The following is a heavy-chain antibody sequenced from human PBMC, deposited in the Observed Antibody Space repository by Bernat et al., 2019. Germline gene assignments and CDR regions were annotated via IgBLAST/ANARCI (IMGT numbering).Heavy chain of an antibody. CDR1: GYTFTSYG. Sequence: QVQLVQSGAEVKKPGASVKVSCKASGYTFTSYGISWVRQAPGQGLEWMGWISAYNGNTNYAQKLQGRVTMTTDTSTSTAYMELRSLRSDDTAVYYCARVTYYYDSSGYSPFDYWGQGTLVTVSS. D-gene: IGHD3-22*01. CDR2: ISAYNGNT. CDR3: ARVTYYYDSSGYSPFDY. J-gene: IGHJ4*02. V-gene: IGHV1-18*01.